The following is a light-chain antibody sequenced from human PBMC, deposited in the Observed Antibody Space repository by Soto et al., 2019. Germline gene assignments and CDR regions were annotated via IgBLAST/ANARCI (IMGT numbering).Light chain of an antibody. CDR3: QQFET. V-gene: IGKV1-5*03. J-gene: IGKJ1*01. CDR2: KAS. CDR1: QSISSW. Sequence: DIQTTQSPSTLSASVGDRVTITCRASQSISSWLAWYQQKPGKAPKLLIYKASSLESGVPSRFSGSGSGTEFTLTISSLQPDDFATYYCQQFETFGQGTKVEIK.